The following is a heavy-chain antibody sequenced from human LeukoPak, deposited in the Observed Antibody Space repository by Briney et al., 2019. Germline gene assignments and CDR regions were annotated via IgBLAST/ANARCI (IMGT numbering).Heavy chain of an antibody. CDR2: IIPIFGTA. V-gene: IGHV1-69*06. D-gene: IGHD6-13*01. CDR1: GGTFSSYA. J-gene: IGHJ6*04. Sequence: SVKVSCKASGGTFSSYAISWVRQAPGQGLEWMGGIIPIFGTANYAQKFQGRVTITADKSTSTAYMELSSLRSEDTAVYYCAFPGIAAAGEGVDYYHYGMDVWGKGTTVTVSS. CDR3: AFPGIAAAGEGVDYYHYGMDV.